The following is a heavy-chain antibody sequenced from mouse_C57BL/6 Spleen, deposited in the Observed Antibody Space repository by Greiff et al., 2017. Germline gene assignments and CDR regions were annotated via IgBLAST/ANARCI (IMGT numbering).Heavy chain of an antibody. D-gene: IGHD1-1*01. Sequence: QVQLQQSGAELARPGASVKLSCTASGYTFTSYGISWVKQRTGQGLEWIGEIYPRSGNTYYNEKFKGKATLTADKSSSTAYLELRSLTSEDSAVYFCARSGSTTVVATRNYFDYWGQGTTLTVSS. CDR3: ARSGSTTVVATRNYFDY. CDR1: GYTFTSYG. V-gene: IGHV1-81*01. CDR2: IYPRSGNT. J-gene: IGHJ2*01.